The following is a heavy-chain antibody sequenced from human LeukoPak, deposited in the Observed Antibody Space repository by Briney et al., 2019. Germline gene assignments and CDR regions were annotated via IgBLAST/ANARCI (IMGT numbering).Heavy chain of an antibody. J-gene: IGHJ4*02. CDR1: GGSISSSSYY. Sequence: SETLSLTCTVSGGSISSSSYYWSWIRQPPGKGLEWIGYIYYSGSTNYNPSLKSRVTISVDTSKNQFSLKLSSVTAADTAVYYCARLSSGSYDILTGYSPSHFDYWGQGTLVTVSS. CDR2: IYYSGST. V-gene: IGHV4-61*05. D-gene: IGHD3-9*01. CDR3: ARLSSGSYDILTGYSPSHFDY.